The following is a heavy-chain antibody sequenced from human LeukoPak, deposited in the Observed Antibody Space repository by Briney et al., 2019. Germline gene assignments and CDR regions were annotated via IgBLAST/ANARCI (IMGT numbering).Heavy chain of an antibody. CDR2: ISAYNGNT. CDR1: GYIFTNYG. Sequence: ASVKVSCKASGYIFTNYGITWVRQAPGQGLEWMGWISAYNGNTNYAQKLQGRVTMTTDTSTSTAYMELRSLRSDDTAVYYCGRDWELRFHQGGLDYWGQGALVTVSS. V-gene: IGHV1-18*01. CDR3: GRDWELRFHQGGLDY. J-gene: IGHJ4*02. D-gene: IGHD3-3*01.